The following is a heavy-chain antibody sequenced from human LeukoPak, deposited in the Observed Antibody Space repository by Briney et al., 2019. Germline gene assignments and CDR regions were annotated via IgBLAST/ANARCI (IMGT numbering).Heavy chain of an antibody. CDR1: GGSFSGYY. J-gene: IGHJ4*02. CDR2: INHSGST. CDR3: ARGLLVTYYDILTGCPLDY. D-gene: IGHD3-9*01. V-gene: IGHV4-34*01. Sequence: PSETLSLTCAVYGGSFSGYYWSWIRQPPGKGLGWIGEINHSGSTNYNPSLKSRVTISVDTSKNQFSLKLSSVTAADTAVYYCARGLLVTYYDILTGCPLDYWGQGTLVTVSS.